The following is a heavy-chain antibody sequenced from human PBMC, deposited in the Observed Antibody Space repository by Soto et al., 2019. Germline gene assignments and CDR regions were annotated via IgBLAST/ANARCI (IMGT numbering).Heavy chain of an antibody. V-gene: IGHV5-51*01. CDR2: IDPSDSDT. CDR1: GYNFNNYW. J-gene: IGHJ3*02. Sequence: GESLKISCKGSGYNFNNYWIGWVRQMPGKGLEWMGIIDPSDSDTRYSPSFQGQVTMSADKSMTTAYLQWSSLKASDNAMYYCARVYSSLADDGFDIWGQGKMVTV. CDR3: ARVYSSLADDGFDI. D-gene: IGHD6-19*01.